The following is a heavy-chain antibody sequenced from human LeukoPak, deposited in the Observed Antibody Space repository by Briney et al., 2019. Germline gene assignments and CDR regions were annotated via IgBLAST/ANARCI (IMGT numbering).Heavy chain of an antibody. Sequence: PSETLSLTCTVSGGSISSGSYYWSWILQPAGEGLEWIGRIYTSGSTNYNPSLKSRVTISVDTSKNQFSLKLSSVTAADTAVYYCAREATIFGVVIMDAFDIWGKGTMVTVSS. CDR3: AREATIFGVVIMDAFDI. CDR2: IYTSGST. D-gene: IGHD3-3*01. J-gene: IGHJ3*02. V-gene: IGHV4-61*02. CDR1: GGSISSGSYY.